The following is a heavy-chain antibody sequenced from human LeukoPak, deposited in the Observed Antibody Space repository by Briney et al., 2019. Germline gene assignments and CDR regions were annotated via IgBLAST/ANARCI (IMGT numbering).Heavy chain of an antibody. Sequence: PGGSLRLSCAASGFTFSSYPMSWVRQAPGKGLEWVSGIVGSGDSTYYADSVKGRFTISRDNSKNTLYLQMNSLRDEDTAVYYCAKVGTSGSSGWYEDYWGQGTLVSVSS. V-gene: IGHV3-23*01. CDR1: GFTFSSYP. CDR2: IVGSGDST. D-gene: IGHD6-19*01. J-gene: IGHJ4*02. CDR3: AKVGTSGSSGWYEDY.